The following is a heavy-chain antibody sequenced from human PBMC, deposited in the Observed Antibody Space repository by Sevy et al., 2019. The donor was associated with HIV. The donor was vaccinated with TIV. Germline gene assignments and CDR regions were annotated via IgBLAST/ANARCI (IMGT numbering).Heavy chain of an antibody. V-gene: IGHV1-2*06. CDR3: ARDPVAPNPAGMDV. J-gene: IGHJ6*02. CDR2: INPNSGDT. CDR1: GYTFTDYY. D-gene: IGHD5-12*01. Sequence: ASVKVSCKASGYTFTDYYMHWVRQPPGQGLEWMGRINPNSGDTNFVQKFQGRVTMTRDTSISTAYMELSRLTSDDTAVYYCARDPVAPNPAGMDVWGQGTTVTVSS.